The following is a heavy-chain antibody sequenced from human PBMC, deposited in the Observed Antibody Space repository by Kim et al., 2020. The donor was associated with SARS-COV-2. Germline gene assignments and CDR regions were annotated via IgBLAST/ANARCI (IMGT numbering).Heavy chain of an antibody. CDR3: ARDLASSQRTGWYYFDY. D-gene: IGHD6-19*01. CDR1: GYTFSSYS. V-gene: IGHV1-18*01. J-gene: IGHJ4*02. CDR2: ISVYYGNT. Sequence: ASVKVSCKASGYTFSSYSITWVRQAPGQGLEWMGWISVYYGNTNYAKKFQGRVTMTTDTSTSTAYMELRSLRSDDTAVYYCARDLASSQRTGWYYFDYWGQGTLVNVSS.